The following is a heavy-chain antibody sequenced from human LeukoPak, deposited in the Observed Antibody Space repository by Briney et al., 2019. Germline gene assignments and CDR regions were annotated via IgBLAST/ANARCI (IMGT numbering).Heavy chain of an antibody. J-gene: IGHJ4*02. V-gene: IGHV4-61*01. CDR3: ARAVGYLDY. CDR2: IYYSGST. Sequence: PSETLSLTCTVSGGSVSSGSYYWSWIRQPPGKGLEWIGYIYYSGSTNYNPSLKSRVTISVDTSKNQFSLKLSSVTAADTAGYYCARAVGYLDYWGQGTLVTVSS. CDR1: GGSVSSGSYY.